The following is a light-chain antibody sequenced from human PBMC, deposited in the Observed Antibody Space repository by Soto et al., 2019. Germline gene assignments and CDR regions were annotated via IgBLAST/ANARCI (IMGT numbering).Light chain of an antibody. Sequence: DIQMTQSPSSLSAFVGDRVTISCRASPGISNSVAWYQQKPGKVPKVLIYDASTLQSGVPSRFSGSGSGTDFTLPISSLQPEDVAIYYCQKYNSRLETFGPGTKVDIK. CDR1: PGISNS. CDR3: QKYNSRLET. J-gene: IGKJ3*01. CDR2: DAS. V-gene: IGKV1-27*01.